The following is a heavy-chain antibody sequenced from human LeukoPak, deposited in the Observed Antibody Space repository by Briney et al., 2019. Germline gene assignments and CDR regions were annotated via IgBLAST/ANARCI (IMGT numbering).Heavy chain of an antibody. D-gene: IGHD1-1*01. J-gene: IGHJ4*02. Sequence: SETLSLTCTVSGGSISTYYWSWIRQPPGKGLEWIGYIYYTGNTNYNPSLKSRVTISVDPSENQFSLRLGSVTAADTAIYYCARDGTSGFDYWGQGTLVTVSS. CDR1: GGSISTYY. V-gene: IGHV4-59*01. CDR3: ARDGTSGFDY. CDR2: IYYTGNT.